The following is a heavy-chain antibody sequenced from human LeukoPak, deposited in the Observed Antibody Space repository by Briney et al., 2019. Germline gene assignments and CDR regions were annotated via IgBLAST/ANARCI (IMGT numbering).Heavy chain of an antibody. CDR3: AKGYSGKFFYFDY. J-gene: IGHJ4*02. V-gene: IGHV3-23*01. Sequence: PGGSLRLSCAASGFIFSDYAMSWVRQAPGKGLEWVSTISGSGHVTYFASSVKGRFTIFRDNSKNTLYLEMNSLRAEDTAIYYCAKGYSGKFFYFDYWGQGTLVTVSS. CDR1: GFIFSDYA. CDR2: ISGSGHVT. D-gene: IGHD1-26*01.